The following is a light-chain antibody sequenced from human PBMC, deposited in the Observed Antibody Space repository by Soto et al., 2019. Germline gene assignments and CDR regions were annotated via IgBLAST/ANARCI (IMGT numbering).Light chain of an antibody. J-gene: IGKJ1*01. CDR1: QSVLYSPNNKNY. V-gene: IGKV4-1*01. Sequence: DIMMTQSPDSLAVSLGERATFNCKSSQSVLYSPNNKNYLAWYQQKPGQPPKLLIYWASTRESGVPDRFSGSGSGTDFTLTISSLQAEDVXXYXXXXYYSTPWTFGQGTKVEI. CDR2: WAS. CDR3: XXYYSTPWT.